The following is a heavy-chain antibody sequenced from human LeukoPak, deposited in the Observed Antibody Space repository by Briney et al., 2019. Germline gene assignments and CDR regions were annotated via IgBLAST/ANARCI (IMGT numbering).Heavy chain of an antibody. J-gene: IGHJ4*02. V-gene: IGHV1-69*01. Sequence: ASVKVSCKASGGTFSSYAISWVRQAPGQGLEWMGGIIPIFGTANYAQKFQGRVTITADEPTSTAYMELSSLRSEDTAVYYCARAPSYGDTEFDYWGQGTLVTVSS. CDR3: ARAPSYGDTEFDY. CDR2: IIPIFGTA. CDR1: GGTFSSYA. D-gene: IGHD4-17*01.